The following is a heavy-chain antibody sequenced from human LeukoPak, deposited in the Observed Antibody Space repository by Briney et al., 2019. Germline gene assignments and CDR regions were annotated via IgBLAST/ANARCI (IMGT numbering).Heavy chain of an antibody. CDR3: AKYDNGFFYYYLDV. V-gene: IGHV3-23*01. J-gene: IGHJ6*03. CDR1: GFTFSTYG. D-gene: IGHD3-22*01. CDR2: ISGRGITT. Sequence: GGSLRLSCAASGFTFSTYGMTWVRQAPGKGLEWVAGISGRGITTAYAESVEGRFTISRDNSKNTLYVQMDSLRVEDTAVYYCAKYDNGFFYYYLDVWGKGTTVTVSS.